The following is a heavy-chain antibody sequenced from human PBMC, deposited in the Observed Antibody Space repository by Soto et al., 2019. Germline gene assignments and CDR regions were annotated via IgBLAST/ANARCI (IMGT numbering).Heavy chain of an antibody. V-gene: IGHV3-33*01. D-gene: IGHD3-3*01. J-gene: IGHJ6*02. CDR2: IWYDGSKK. CDR3: ARDASYYSLWSGYYPSRNGMDV. CDR1: GFTFSSFG. Sequence: QVQVVESGGDVVQPGRSLRLSCAASGFTFSSFGMHWVRQAPGKGLEWVSLIWYDGSKKSYGDSVKGRFTISRDNSRNTVYLQMNSPRADDTAVYYCARDASYYSLWSGYYPSRNGMDVWGQGTTVTVSS.